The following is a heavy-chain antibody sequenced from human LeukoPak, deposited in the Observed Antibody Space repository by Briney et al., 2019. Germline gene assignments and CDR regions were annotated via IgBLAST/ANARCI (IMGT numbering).Heavy chain of an antibody. J-gene: IGHJ4*02. V-gene: IGHV1-46*01. D-gene: IGHD3-16*01. Sequence: ASVTVSCKASGYTFTTYLLHWVRQAPGQGLEWMGMINTSAGSTNYAQNFQGRVTMTRDTSTSTVYMDLTSLRSEDTAVYYCAREAPGGYFDYWAQGTLVTVSS. CDR3: AREAPGGYFDY. CDR1: GYTFTTYL. CDR2: INTSAGST.